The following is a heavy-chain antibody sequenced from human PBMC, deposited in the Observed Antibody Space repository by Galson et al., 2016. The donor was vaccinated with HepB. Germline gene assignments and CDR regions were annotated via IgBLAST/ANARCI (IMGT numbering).Heavy chain of an antibody. V-gene: IGHV3-7*01. J-gene: IGHJ4*02. CDR1: GLSFSNFW. Sequence: SLRLSCAASGLSFSNFWMSWVRQAPGKGLEWVANIKPDGSEKDYVDSVKGRFTISRDNVKNSLYLQMNSLRAEDTAVYFCARARRGNSGFYYFDYWDQGTLVTVSS. CDR3: ARARRGNSGFYYFDY. D-gene: IGHD2/OR15-2a*01. CDR2: IKPDGSEK.